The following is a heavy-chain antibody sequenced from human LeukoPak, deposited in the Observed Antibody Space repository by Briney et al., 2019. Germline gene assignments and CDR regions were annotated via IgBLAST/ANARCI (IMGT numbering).Heavy chain of an antibody. CDR3: AKDMEDIVVVPGSYGIDV. Sequence: PGRSLRLSCAASGFTFDDCAMHWVRQAPGKGLEWVSGISWNSGSIGYADSVKGRFTISRDNAKNSLYLQMNSLRAEDTALYYCAKDMEDIVVVPGSYGIDVWGQGTTVTVSS. CDR1: GFTFDDCA. J-gene: IGHJ6*02. CDR2: ISWNSGSI. D-gene: IGHD2-2*01. V-gene: IGHV3-9*01.